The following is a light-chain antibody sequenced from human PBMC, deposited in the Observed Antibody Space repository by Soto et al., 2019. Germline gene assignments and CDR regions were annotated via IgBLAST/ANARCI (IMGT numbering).Light chain of an antibody. CDR3: QQRTNWPTSA. J-gene: IGKJ5*01. CDR2: DAS. Sequence: EIVLTQSPATLSLSPGERATLSCRASQNVRSYVAWYQQKPGQAPRLLIHDASSRATGIPDRFSGSGSGTDFTLTISSLEPEASAVYYCQQRTNWPTSAFGQGTRLVIK. V-gene: IGKV3-11*01. CDR1: QNVRSY.